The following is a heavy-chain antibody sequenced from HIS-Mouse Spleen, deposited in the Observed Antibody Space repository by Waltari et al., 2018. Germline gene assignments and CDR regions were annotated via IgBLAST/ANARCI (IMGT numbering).Heavy chain of an antibody. J-gene: IGHJ3*02. CDR3: AKDLARKDSGYDAFDI. D-gene: IGHD5-12*01. V-gene: IGHV3-33*06. CDR1: GFTFSSYG. Sequence: QVQLVESGGGVVQPGRSLRLSCAASGFTFSSYGMHWVRQAPGKGVVWVEFIWCDGSNKYYAAAVKGRFTSSRDNSKNTLYLQMNSLRAEDTAVYYCAKDLARKDSGYDAFDIWGQGTMVTVSS. CDR2: IWCDGSNK.